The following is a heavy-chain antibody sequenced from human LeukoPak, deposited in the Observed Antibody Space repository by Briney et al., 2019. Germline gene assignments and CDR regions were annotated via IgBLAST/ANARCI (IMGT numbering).Heavy chain of an antibody. CDR3: ASLITMVRGVIKANFDY. D-gene: IGHD3-10*01. CDR2: IYHSGST. CDR1: GYSISSGYY. J-gene: IGHJ4*02. V-gene: IGHV4-38-2*02. Sequence: PSETLSLTCTVSGYSISSGYYWGWIRQPPGKGLEWIGSIYHSGSTYYNPSLKSRVTISVDTSKNQFSLKLSSVTAADTAVYYCASLITMVRGVIKANFDYWGQGTLVTVSS.